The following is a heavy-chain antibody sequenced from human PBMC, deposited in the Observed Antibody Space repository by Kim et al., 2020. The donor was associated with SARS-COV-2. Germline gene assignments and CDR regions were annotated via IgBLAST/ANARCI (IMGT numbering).Heavy chain of an antibody. D-gene: IGHD6-25*01. CDR1: GFTFDDYA. CDR3: AKGRRDGTCDY. V-gene: IGHV3-9*01. CDR2: ISWNSGSI. Sequence: GGSLRLSCAASGFTFDDYAMHWVRQAPGKGLEWVSGISWNSGSIGYADSVKGRFTISRDNAKNSLYLQMNSLRAEDTALYYCAKGRRDGTCDYWGQGTLVTVSS. J-gene: IGHJ4*02.